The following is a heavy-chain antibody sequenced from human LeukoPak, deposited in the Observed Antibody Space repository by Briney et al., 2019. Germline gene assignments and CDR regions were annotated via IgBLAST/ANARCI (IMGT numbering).Heavy chain of an antibody. Sequence: PGGSLRLSCAASGFTFSSYAMHWVRQAPGRGLEWVAHILYDGSSGYYADSVKGRFTISRDNSKNTLYLEMNSLREEDTALYYCTRDSCYYDTSGYRFDYWGQGTLVTVSS. CDR2: ILYDGSSG. CDR3: TRDSCYYDTSGYRFDY. CDR1: GFTFSSYA. D-gene: IGHD3-22*01. J-gene: IGHJ4*02. V-gene: IGHV3-30*04.